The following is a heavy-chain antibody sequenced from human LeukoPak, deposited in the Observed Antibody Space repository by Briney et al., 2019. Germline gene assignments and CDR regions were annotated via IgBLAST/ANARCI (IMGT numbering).Heavy chain of an antibody. Sequence: GGSLRLSCTASGFTFNGYGMNWVRQAPGKGLEWVSSISTSSSYIYYADSVKGRFTISRNNPKNSLYLQMNSLRAEDTAVYYCARNRGDPSYFDYWGQGTLVTVSS. D-gene: IGHD4-17*01. CDR1: GFTFNGYG. V-gene: IGHV3-21*01. CDR2: ISTSSSYI. CDR3: ARNRGDPSYFDY. J-gene: IGHJ4*02.